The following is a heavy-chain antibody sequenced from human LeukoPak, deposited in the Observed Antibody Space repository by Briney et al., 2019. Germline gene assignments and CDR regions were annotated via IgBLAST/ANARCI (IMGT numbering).Heavy chain of an antibody. CDR1: GYTFTGYY. CDR3: ARGVAEMPFDYYYYMDV. V-gene: IGHV1-2*02. D-gene: IGHD5-24*01. CDR2: INPNSGGT. Sequence: ASVKVSCKASGYTFTGYYMHWVRQAPGQGLEWMGWINPNSGGTNYEQKFQGRVTMTRDTSTSTAYMELSRLRSDDTAVYYCARGVAEMPFDYYYYMDVWGKGTTVTVSS. J-gene: IGHJ6*03.